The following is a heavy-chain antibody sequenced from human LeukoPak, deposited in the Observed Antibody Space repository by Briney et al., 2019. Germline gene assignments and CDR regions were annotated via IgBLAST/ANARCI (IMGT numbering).Heavy chain of an antibody. CDR2: INTNTGNP. J-gene: IGHJ4*02. CDR1: GYTFTSYA. V-gene: IGHV7-4-1*02. D-gene: IGHD3-3*01. CDR3: ARVAALGVTRDFDY. Sequence: ASVNVSFKASGYTFTSYAMNWVRQAPGQGLEWMGWINTNTGNPTYAQGFTGRFVFSLDTSVSTAYLQISSLKAEDTAVYYCARVAALGVTRDFDYWGQGTLVTVSS.